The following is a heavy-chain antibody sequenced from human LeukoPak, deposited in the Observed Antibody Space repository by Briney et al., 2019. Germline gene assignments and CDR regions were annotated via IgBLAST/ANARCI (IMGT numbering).Heavy chain of an antibody. D-gene: IGHD1-26*01. CDR1: GFTFSSYG. Sequence: RGGSLRLSCAASGFTFSSYGMSWVRQAPGKGLEWVSAISGSGGSTYYADSVKGRFTISRDNSKNTLYLQMNSLRAEDTAVYYCAKSGSYQAYNWFDPWGQGTLVTVSS. J-gene: IGHJ5*02. CDR2: ISGSGGST. V-gene: IGHV3-23*01. CDR3: AKSGSYQAYNWFDP.